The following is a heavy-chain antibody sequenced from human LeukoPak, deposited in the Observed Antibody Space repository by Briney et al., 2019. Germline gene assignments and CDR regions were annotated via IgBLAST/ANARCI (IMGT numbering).Heavy chain of an antibody. CDR1: GGSISSSSYY. CDR2: ISYSGST. Sequence: SETPSLTCTVSGGSISSSSYYWGWIRQPPGKGLEWIGTISYSGSTYYNPSLKSRVTISVDTSKNQFSLELSSVTAADTAVYYCARHFDYWGQGTLVTVSS. V-gene: IGHV4-39*01. J-gene: IGHJ4*02. CDR3: ARHFDY.